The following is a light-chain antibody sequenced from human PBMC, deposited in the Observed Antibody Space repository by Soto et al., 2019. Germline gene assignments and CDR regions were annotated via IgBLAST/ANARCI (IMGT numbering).Light chain of an antibody. CDR1: SSDVGGYNY. V-gene: IGLV2-14*03. CDR2: DVT. J-gene: IGLJ1*01. CDR3: SSYTSSSTLYV. Sequence: QSALTQPASVSGSPGQSITISCTGTSSDVGGYNYVSWYQHHPGKAPRLMIYDVTVRPSGVSNRFSGSKSGDTASLTISGLQADDEADYYCSSYTSSSTLYVFGTGTKLTVL.